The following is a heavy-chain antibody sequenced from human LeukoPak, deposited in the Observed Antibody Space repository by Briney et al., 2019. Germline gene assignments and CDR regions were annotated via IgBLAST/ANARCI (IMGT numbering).Heavy chain of an antibody. CDR1: GYSFTSYW. V-gene: IGHV5-51*01. Sequence: GESLKISCRGSGYSFTSYWIAWVRQMPGEGLEWMGIIYPGNSDTRYSPSFQGQVTISADKSISTTYLQWSSLKASDAAMYYCARAKYISGSYYGDFWGQGTLVTVSS. J-gene: IGHJ4*02. D-gene: IGHD3-10*01. CDR2: IYPGNSDT. CDR3: ARAKYISGSYYGDF.